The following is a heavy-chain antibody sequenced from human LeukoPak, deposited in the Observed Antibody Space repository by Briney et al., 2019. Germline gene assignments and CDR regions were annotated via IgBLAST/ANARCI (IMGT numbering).Heavy chain of an antibody. D-gene: IGHD3-3*01. CDR2: ISGSGGST. CDR3: AKGRTIFGVVTHLFDY. V-gene: IGHV3-23*01. CDR1: GFTFSSYA. J-gene: IGHJ4*02. Sequence: GGSLRLSCAASGFTFSSYAMSWVRQAPGKGLEWVSAISGSGGSTYYADSVKGRFTISRGNSKNTLYLQMNSLRAEDTAVYYCAKGRTIFGVVTHLFDYWGQGTLVTVSS.